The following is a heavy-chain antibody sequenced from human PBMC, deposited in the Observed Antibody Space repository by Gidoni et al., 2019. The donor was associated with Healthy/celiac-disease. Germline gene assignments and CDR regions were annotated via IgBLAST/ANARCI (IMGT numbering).Heavy chain of an antibody. V-gene: IGHV3-9*01. Sequence: EVQLVESGGGLVQPGRSLRLSCAASGFTFDDYAMHWVRQAPGKGLEWVSGMSWNSGSIGYADSVKGRFTISRDNAKNSLYLQMNSLRAEDTALYYCAKDMSRYCSGGSCYSNFILQHWGQGTLVTVSS. CDR3: AKDMSRYCSGGSCYSNFILQH. CDR2: MSWNSGSI. D-gene: IGHD2-15*01. J-gene: IGHJ1*01. CDR1: GFTFDDYA.